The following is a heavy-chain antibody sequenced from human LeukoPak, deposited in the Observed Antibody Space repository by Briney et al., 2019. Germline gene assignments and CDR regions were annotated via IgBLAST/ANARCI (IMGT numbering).Heavy chain of an antibody. CDR1: RFPFRSYA. CDR3: AKERFDWDFDY. V-gene: IGHV3-23*01. J-gene: IGHJ4*02. CDR2: ITGHGDST. Sequence: PGGSLRLSCAASRFPFRSYAMRWVRQAPGKGLEWVSAITGHGDSTHYADSVRGGFHISRDNSKNTLYLQMNSLRAEDTAVYYCAKERFDWDFDYWGQGTLVTVSS. D-gene: IGHD3-9*01.